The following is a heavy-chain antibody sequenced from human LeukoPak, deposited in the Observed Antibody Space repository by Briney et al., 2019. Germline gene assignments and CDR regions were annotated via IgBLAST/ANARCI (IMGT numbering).Heavy chain of an antibody. CDR2: IIPIHGIA. V-gene: IGHV1-69*04. Sequence: SVKVSCKASGGTFSSYAISWVRQAPGQGLEWMGRIIPIHGIANYAQKFQGRVTITADKSTSTAYMELSSLRSEDTAVYYCARFPGGASYLLPAAMRGLGWFDPWGQGTLVTVSS. D-gene: IGHD2-2*01. CDR1: GGTFSSYA. CDR3: ARFPGGASYLLPAAMRGLGWFDP. J-gene: IGHJ5*02.